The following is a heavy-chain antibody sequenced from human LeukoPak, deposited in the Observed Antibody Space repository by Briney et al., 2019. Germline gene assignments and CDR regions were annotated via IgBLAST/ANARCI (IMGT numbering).Heavy chain of an antibody. D-gene: IGHD6-13*01. CDR1: GGSISSSSYY. CDR2: IYYSGST. J-gene: IGHJ4*02. CDR3: ARRQLNYFDY. V-gene: IGHV4-39*01. Sequence: KPSETLSLTCTVSGGSISSSSYYWGWIRQPPGKGLEWIGSIYYSGSTYYNPSLKSRVTISVDTSKSQLSLKLSSVTAADTAVYYCARRQLNYFDYWGQGTLVTVSS.